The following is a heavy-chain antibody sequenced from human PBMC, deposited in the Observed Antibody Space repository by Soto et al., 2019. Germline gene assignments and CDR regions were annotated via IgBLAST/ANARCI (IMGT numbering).Heavy chain of an antibody. Sequence: QVQLVQSGAEVKKPGSSVKVSCKASGGTFSSYTISWVRQAPGQGLEWMGRIIPILGIANYAQKFQGRVTTTADKSTSTAYMELSSLRSEDTVVYYCAWFLGSYGMGVWGQGTTVTVSS. CDR2: IIPILGIA. D-gene: IGHD3-10*01. J-gene: IGHJ6*02. V-gene: IGHV1-69*02. CDR3: AWFLGSYGMGV. CDR1: GGTFSSYT.